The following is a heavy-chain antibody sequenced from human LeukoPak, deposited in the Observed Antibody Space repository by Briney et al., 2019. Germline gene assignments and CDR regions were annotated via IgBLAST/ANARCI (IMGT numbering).Heavy chain of an antibody. D-gene: IGHD3-10*01. CDR2: IIPILGIA. J-gene: IGHJ6*02. CDR3: ARDPPWFGEDPMNCYYYGMDV. V-gene: IGHV1-69*04. CDR1: GGTFSSYA. Sequence: SVKVSCKASGGTFSSYAISWVRQAPGQGLEWMGRIIPILGIANYAQKFQGRVTITADKSTSTAYMELSSLRSEDTAVYYCARDPPWFGEDPMNCYYYGMDVWGQGTTVTVSS.